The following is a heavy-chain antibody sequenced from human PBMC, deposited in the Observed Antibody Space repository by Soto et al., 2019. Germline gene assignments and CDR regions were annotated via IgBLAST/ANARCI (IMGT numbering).Heavy chain of an antibody. CDR3: AHIMITFGGVIGDDAFDI. V-gene: IGHV2-5*02. Sequence: QITLKESGPTLVRPTQTLTLTRTFSGFSLTTTGVGVGWIRQPPGEALDWLAVIYWDDDKRYSPSLKSRLTITKDTSKNQVVLTMTNMDPVDTATYYCAHIMITFGGVIGDDAFDIWGQGTMVAVSS. CDR2: IYWDDDK. J-gene: IGHJ3*02. CDR1: GFSLTTTGVG. D-gene: IGHD3-16*02.